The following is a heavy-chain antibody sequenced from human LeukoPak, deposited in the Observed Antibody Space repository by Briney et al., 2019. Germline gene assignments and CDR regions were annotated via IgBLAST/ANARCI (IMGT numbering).Heavy chain of an antibody. D-gene: IGHD3-10*01. CDR1: GFTFSNYD. Sequence: PGGSLRLSCAASGFTFSNYDMHWVRQTTGKGLEWVSGIGTSGDTYYPGSVKGRFTISRENAKNSLYLQMNSLSPGDTAIYFCARASSRGATYYFDYWGQGTLVTVPS. CDR3: ARASSRGATYYFDY. J-gene: IGHJ4*02. V-gene: IGHV3-13*01. CDR2: IGTSGDT.